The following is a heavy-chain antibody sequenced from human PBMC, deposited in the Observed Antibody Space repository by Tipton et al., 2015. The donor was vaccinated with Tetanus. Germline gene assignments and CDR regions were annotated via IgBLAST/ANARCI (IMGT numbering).Heavy chain of an antibody. J-gene: IGHJ4*02. CDR3: ARDQARGGRGWNYFDY. Sequence: LVKPTQTLSLTCTVSGGSISSGGYYWSWIRQHPGKGLEWIGDIYYSGSTYYNPSLKSRGTISVGTSKDQFSLKLNSATAADTAVYYCARDQARGGRGWNYFDYWGQGTLVAVSS. D-gene: IGHD3-10*01. CDR2: IYYSGST. CDR1: GGSISSGGYY. V-gene: IGHV4-31*03.